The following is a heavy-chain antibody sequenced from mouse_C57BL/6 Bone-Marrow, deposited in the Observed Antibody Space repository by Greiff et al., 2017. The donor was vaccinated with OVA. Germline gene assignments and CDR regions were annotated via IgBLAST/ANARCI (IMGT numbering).Heavy chain of an antibody. CDR1: GFSLTSYG. D-gene: IGHD1-1*01. V-gene: IGHV2-5*01. CDR3: AKNYYGSSGYYAMDY. J-gene: IGHJ4*01. CDR2: IWRGGST. Sequence: VKVVESGPGLVQPSQSLSITCTVSGFSLTSYGVHWVRQSPGKGLEWLGVIWRGGSTDYNAAFMSRLSITKDNSKSQVFFKMNSLQADDTAIYYCAKNYYGSSGYYAMDYWGQGTSVTVSS.